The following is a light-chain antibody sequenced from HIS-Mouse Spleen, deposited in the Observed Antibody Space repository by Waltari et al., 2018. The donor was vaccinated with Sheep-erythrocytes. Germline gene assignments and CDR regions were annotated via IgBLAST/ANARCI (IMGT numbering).Light chain of an antibody. CDR1: QSLLHSNGYNY. V-gene: IGKV2-28*01. J-gene: IGKJ1*01. Sequence: DIVMPQSPLSLPVTPGEPASISCRSGQSLLHSNGYNYLDWYLQKPGQSPQLLIYLGSNRASGVPDRFSGSGSGTDFTLKISRVEAEDVGVYYCMQALQTPWTFGQGTKVEIK. CDR2: LGS. CDR3: MQALQTPWT.